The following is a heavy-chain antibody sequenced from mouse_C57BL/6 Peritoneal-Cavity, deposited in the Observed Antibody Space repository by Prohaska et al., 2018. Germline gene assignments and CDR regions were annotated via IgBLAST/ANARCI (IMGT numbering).Heavy chain of an antibody. CDR1: GYTLTDYY. J-gene: IGHJ3*01. Sequence: LKISCKASGYTLTDYYMNWVKQSHGKSLEWIENINPNNGGTSYNQKFKGKATLTVDKSSSPAYMELRSLTSEDSSVYYCARTLFAYWGQGTLVTVSA. CDR3: ARTLFAY. V-gene: IGHV1-26*01. CDR2: INPNNGGT.